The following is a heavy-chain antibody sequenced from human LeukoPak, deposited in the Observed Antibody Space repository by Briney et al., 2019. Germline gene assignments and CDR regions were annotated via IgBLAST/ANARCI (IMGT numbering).Heavy chain of an antibody. V-gene: IGHV1-8*03. CDR2: MNPYRGNT. D-gene: IGHD6-19*01. CDR3: ARGRVAVAGLPTRL. J-gene: IGHJ4*02. CDR1: GYTFSNYDND. Sequence: ATVKVSSKASGYTFSNYDNDINWVRQATGQGLEWMGWMNPYRGNTGYAQKFQGRDTFTRNTSISTAYMELSSLRTEDTAVYYCARGRVAVAGLPTRLWGQGTLVTVSS.